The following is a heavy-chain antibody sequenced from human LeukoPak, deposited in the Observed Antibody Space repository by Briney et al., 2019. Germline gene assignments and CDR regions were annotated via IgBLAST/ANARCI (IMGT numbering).Heavy chain of an antibody. J-gene: IGHJ4*02. Sequence: GGSLRLSCAASGFTFSSYGMHWVRQAPGKGLEWVAVISYDGSNKYYADSVKGRFTISRDNSKNTLYLQMNSLRAEDTAVYYCAKDPYSGSYYYPGYWGQGTLVTVSS. V-gene: IGHV3-30*18. CDR2: ISYDGSNK. D-gene: IGHD1-26*01. CDR1: GFTFSSYG. CDR3: AKDPYSGSYYYPGY.